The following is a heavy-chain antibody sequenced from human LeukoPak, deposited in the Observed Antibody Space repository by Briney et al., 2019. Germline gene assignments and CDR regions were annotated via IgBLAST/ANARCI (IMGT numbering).Heavy chain of an antibody. D-gene: IGHD4-11*01. Sequence: SSETLSPTCTVSGGSISSYYWSWIRQPPGKGLEWIGYIYYSGSTNYNPSLKSRVTISVDTSKNQFSLKLSSVTAADTAGYYGARYSNYDYFDYWGQGTLVTVSS. CDR1: GGSISSYY. J-gene: IGHJ4*02. CDR3: ARYSNYDYFDY. CDR2: IYYSGST. V-gene: IGHV4-59*08.